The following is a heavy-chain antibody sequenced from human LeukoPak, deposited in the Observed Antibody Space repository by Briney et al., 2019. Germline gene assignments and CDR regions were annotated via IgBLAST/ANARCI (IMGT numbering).Heavy chain of an antibody. CDR3: ARVPVDSIGLVFDP. CDR2: ISSSGSTI. V-gene: IGHV3-11*04. CDR1: GFTFIDYY. J-gene: IGHJ5*02. Sequence: GGSLSLYCAASGFTFIDYYMSWIRQAQGKGLEGVSYISSSGSTIYYADSVKGRFTISRDNAKNSLYLQMNSLRAEYTAVYYCARVPVDSIGLVFDPWGQGTLVTVSS. D-gene: IGHD3-22*01.